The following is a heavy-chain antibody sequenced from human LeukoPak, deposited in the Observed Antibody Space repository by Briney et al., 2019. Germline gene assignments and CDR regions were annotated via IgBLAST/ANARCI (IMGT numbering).Heavy chain of an antibody. CDR3: ARARHDYGDSTYYFDY. J-gene: IGHJ4*02. Sequence: SVKVSCKASGYTFTSYGISWVRQAPGQGLEWMGGIIPIFGTANYAQKFQGRVTITADESTSTAYMELSSLRSEDTAVYYCARARHDYGDSTYYFDYWGQGTLVTVSS. CDR2: IIPIFGTA. CDR1: GYTFTSYG. V-gene: IGHV1-69*13. D-gene: IGHD4-17*01.